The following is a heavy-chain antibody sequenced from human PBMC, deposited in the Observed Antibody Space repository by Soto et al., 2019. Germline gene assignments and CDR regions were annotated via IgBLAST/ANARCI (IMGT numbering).Heavy chain of an antibody. V-gene: IGHV1-69*02. J-gene: IGHJ4*02. CDR2: IIPILGIA. Sequence: QVQLVQSGAEVKKPGSSVKVSCKASGGTFSSYTISWVRQAPGQGLEWMGRIIPILGIANYAQKFQGRVTIHVDKYTSTACRDLNSLSSEDTAVYYFASDYSRAFDYWGQGTLVSVCS. CDR1: GGTFSSYT. D-gene: IGHD5-12*01. CDR3: ASDYSRAFDY.